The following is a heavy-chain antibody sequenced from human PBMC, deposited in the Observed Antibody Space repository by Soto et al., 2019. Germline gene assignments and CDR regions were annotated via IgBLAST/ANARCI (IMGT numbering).Heavy chain of an antibody. V-gene: IGHV4-4*02. Sequence: SETLSLTCAVSGGSISSSTWWSWVRQPPGKGLEWIGEIYHSGSTNYNPSLKSRVTISVDKSKNQFSLKLSSVTAADTAVYYSASYHVEAATPTSYYYGMEVWGQEPSSTASS. J-gene: IGHJ6*02. CDR1: GGSISSSTW. CDR2: IYHSGST. CDR3: ASYHVEAATPTSYYYGMEV. D-gene: IGHD2-15*01.